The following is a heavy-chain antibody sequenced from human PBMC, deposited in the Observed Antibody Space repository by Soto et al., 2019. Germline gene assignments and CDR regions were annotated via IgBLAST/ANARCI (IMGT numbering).Heavy chain of an antibody. CDR3: TSPSIAARLVGYFDY. CDR2: IRSKAYGGTT. Sequence: GGSLRLSCTASGFTFGDYAMSWFRQAPGKGLEWVGFIRSKAYGGTTEYAASVKGRFTISRDDSKSIAYLQMNSLKTEDTAVYYCTSPSIAARLVGYFDYWGQGTLVTVSS. V-gene: IGHV3-49*03. CDR1: GFTFGDYA. D-gene: IGHD6-6*01. J-gene: IGHJ4*02.